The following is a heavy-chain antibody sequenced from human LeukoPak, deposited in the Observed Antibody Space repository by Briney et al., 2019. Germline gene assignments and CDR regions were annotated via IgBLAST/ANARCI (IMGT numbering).Heavy chain of an antibody. V-gene: IGHV3-66*01. CDR1: GFIVSSNY. D-gene: IGHD3-9*01. J-gene: IGHJ4*02. CDR2: IYSGGST. Sequence: GGPLRLSCAASGFIVSSNYMSWVRRAPGKGLEWVSVIYSGGSTYYADSVKGRFTISRDNSKNTLYLQMNSLRAEDTAVYYCAPIAIRSGYWGQGTLVTVSS. CDR3: APIAIRSGY.